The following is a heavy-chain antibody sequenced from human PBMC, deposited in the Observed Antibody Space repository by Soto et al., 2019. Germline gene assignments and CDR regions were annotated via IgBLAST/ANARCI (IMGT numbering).Heavy chain of an antibody. Sequence: GASGPVSCKSSGYTFTSYSIHWLRQPPGEGVEWLGIINPSSGRTIYEQNFEGGVTMTSGASASIAYMEMSSLKSEDTAVYYCEREANFGFILYAMDDWGHGTTVTVSS. D-gene: IGHD2-15*01. CDR1: GYTFTSYS. V-gene: IGHV1-46*01. CDR3: EREANFGFILYAMDD. CDR2: INPSSGRT. J-gene: IGHJ6*02.